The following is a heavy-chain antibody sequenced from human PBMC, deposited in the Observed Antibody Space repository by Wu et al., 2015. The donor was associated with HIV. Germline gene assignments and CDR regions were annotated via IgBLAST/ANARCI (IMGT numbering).Heavy chain of an antibody. CDR3: AGLRLGEFSLAY. J-gene: IGHJ4*02. CDR1: GYTFNSYG. D-gene: IGHD3-16*02. CDR2: ISPYKSNT. V-gene: IGHV1-18*01. Sequence: QVHLVQSGAEVKRPGASVKVSCKASGYTFNSYGISWVRQAPGQGLEWMGWISPYKSNTNSAQKFQGRVTMTTDTSTNTAYMELWSLRPDDTAVYYCAGLRLGEFSLAYCGQGTLVTVSS.